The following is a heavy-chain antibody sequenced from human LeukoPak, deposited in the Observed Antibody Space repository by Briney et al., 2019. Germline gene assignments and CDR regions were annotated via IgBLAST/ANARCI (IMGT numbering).Heavy chain of an antibody. CDR2: IIPIFGTA. D-gene: IGHD2-15*01. V-gene: IGHV1-69*13. Sequence: SVKVSCEASGGTFSSYAISWVRQAPGQGLEWMGRIIPIFGTANYAQKFQGRVTITADESTSTAYMELSSLRSEDTAVYYCARVPYCSGGSCLLRGYYFDFWGQGTLVTVSS. CDR1: GGTFSSYA. J-gene: IGHJ4*02. CDR3: ARVPYCSGGSCLLRGYYFDF.